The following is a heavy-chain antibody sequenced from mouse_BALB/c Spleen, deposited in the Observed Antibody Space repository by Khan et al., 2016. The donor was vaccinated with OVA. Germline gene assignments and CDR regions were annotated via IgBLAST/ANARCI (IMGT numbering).Heavy chain of an antibody. CDR1: GISITTGNYR. D-gene: IGHD1-1*01. CDR3: ARDYGKLYGYFDV. CDR2: IYYSGTN. Sequence: EVQLVESGPGLVKPSQTVSLTCTVTGISITTGNYRWSWIRQFPGNKLEWIGNIYYSGTNTYNPSLTSRTTITRDTSKNRFFLGMNSLAAGDTATNDCARDYGKLYGYFDVWGAGTTVTVSS. V-gene: IGHV3-5*02. J-gene: IGHJ1*01.